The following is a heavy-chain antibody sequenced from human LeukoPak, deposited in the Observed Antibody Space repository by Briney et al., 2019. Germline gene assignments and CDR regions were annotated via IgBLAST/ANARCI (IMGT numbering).Heavy chain of an antibody. J-gene: IGHJ2*01. D-gene: IGHD1-26*01. Sequence: SETLSLTCTVSGGSISSGGYYWSWIRQHPGKGLEWIGYIYYSGSTYYNPSLQSRVTMSIDTSKNQFSLKLSSVTAADTAVYYCARGKWELLSHYWCFDLWGRGTLVTVSS. CDR3: ARGKWELLSHYWCFDL. V-gene: IGHV4-31*03. CDR1: GGSISSGGYY. CDR2: IYYSGST.